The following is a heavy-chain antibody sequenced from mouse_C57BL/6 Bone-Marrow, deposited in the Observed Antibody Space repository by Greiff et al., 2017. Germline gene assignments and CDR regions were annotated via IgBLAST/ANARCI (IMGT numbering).Heavy chain of an antibody. V-gene: IGHV5-9*01. CDR1: GFTFSSYT. J-gene: IGHJ2*01. Sequence: EVKLVESGGGLVKPGGSLKLSCAASGFTFSSYTMSWVRQTPEKRLEWVATISGGGGNTYYPDNVKGRFTIARDNAKNTLYLQMSSLKSEDTALFYCARRFPFDYWGRGTALTVSA. CDR3: ARRFPFDY. CDR2: ISGGGGNT.